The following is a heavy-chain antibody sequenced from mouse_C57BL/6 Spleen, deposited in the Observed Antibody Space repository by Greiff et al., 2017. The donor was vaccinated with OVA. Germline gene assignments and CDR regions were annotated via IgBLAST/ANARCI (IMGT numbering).Heavy chain of an antibody. V-gene: IGHV1-78*01. CDR3: ARSRVMVLDAMDY. D-gene: IGHD1-1*02. Sequence: VMLVESDAELVKPGASVKISCKVSGYTFTDHTIHWMKQRPEQGLEWIGYIYPRDGSTKYNEKFKGKATWTADKSSSTAYMQLNSLTSEDSAVYFCARSRVMVLDAMDYWGQGTSVTVSS. CDR1: GYTFTDHT. CDR2: IYPRDGST. J-gene: IGHJ4*01.